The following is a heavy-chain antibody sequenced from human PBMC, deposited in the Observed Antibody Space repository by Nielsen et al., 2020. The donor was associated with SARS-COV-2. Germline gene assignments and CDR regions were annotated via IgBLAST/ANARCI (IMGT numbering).Heavy chain of an antibody. D-gene: IGHD3-3*01. CDR1: GFTFSSYS. Sequence: GGSLRLSCAASGFTFSSYSMNWVRQAPGKGLEWVSSISSSSSYIYYADSVKGRFTISRDNAKNSLYLQMNSLRAEDTAVYYCAREPYYDFWSGYSLYYYYYMDVWGKGTTVTVSS. CDR2: ISSSSSYI. V-gene: IGHV3-21*01. CDR3: AREPYYDFWSGYSLYYYYYMDV. J-gene: IGHJ6*03.